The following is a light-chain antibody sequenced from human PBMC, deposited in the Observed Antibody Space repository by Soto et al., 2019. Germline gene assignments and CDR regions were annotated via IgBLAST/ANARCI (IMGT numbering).Light chain of an antibody. CDR1: QSVSSSY. J-gene: IGKJ1*01. CDR2: GAS. Sequence: EIVLTQSPGTLSLSPGERATLSSRASQSVSSSYLAWYQQKPGQAPRVLIYGASSRATGIPDRFSGSGSGTDFTLTIRRLEPEDFAVYYCQQYGSSTWTFGQGTKVEIK. V-gene: IGKV3-20*01. CDR3: QQYGSSTWT.